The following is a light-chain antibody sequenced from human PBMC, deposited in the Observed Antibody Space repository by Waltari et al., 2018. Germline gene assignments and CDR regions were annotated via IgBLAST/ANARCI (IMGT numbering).Light chain of an antibody. Sequence: QAALTQPPSVSGSPGQSVTISCTGTSSDIGGYNYVSWYQQHPGKAPKLMIYDVSKRPSWLSDRFSGSKSGNTASLTISGLQAEDEADYYCSSYAGSNTFLFGGGTRLTVL. CDR1: SSDIGGYNY. CDR3: SSYAGSNTFL. J-gene: IGLJ2*01. CDR2: DVS. V-gene: IGLV2-11*01.